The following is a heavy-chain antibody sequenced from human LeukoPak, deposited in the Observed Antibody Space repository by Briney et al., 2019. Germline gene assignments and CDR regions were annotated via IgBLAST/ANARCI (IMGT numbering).Heavy chain of an antibody. CDR2: IRSKANSYAT. CDR3: TEDYVWGSYL. Sequence: PGGSLRLSCAASGFTFSGSAMHWVRQASGKGLEWVGRIRSKANSYATAYAASVKGRFTISRDDSKNAAYLQMNSLKTEDTAVYYCTEDYVWGSYLWGQGTLVTVSS. D-gene: IGHD3-16*01. J-gene: IGHJ4*02. CDR1: GFTFSGSA. V-gene: IGHV3-73*01.